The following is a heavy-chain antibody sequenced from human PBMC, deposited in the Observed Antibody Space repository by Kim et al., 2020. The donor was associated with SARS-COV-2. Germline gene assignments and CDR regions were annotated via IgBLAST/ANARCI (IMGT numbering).Heavy chain of an antibody. J-gene: IGHJ4*02. CDR2: IIYNGRNK. V-gene: IGHV3-30*18. CDR3: AKYRAPDVYFDY. CDR1: GFSFSNYG. D-gene: IGHD3-10*01. Sequence: GGSLRLSCAASGFSFSNYGMHWVRQAPGKGLEWVAAIIYNGRNKYYAESVKGRFTISRDNSKNTLYLQMNSLRDEDTAVYYCAKYRAPDVYFDYWGQG.